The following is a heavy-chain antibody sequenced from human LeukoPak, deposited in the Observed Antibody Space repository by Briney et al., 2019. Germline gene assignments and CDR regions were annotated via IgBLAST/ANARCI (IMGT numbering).Heavy chain of an antibody. CDR3: AREHTSQYTQFVEYYFDY. CDR1: GYTFTSYG. J-gene: IGHJ4*02. Sequence: EASVKVSCKASGYTFTSYGISWVRQAPGQGLEWMGWISAYNGNTNYAQKLQGRVTMTTDTSTSTAYMELRSLRSDDTAVYYCAREHTSQYTQFVEYYFDYWGQGTLVTVSS. V-gene: IGHV1-18*01. D-gene: IGHD2-2*02. CDR2: ISAYNGNT.